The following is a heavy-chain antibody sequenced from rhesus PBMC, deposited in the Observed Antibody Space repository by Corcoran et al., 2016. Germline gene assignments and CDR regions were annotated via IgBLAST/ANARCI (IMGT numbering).Heavy chain of an antibody. J-gene: IGHJ4*01. CDR3: VRGGYHDTAYDY. CDR2: ISTISGRT. V-gene: IGHV4-147*01. CDR1: GGPTSSNW. D-gene: IGHD3-28*01. Sequence: QLQLQESGPGLVKPSETLSLTCAVSGGPTSSNWWSWLRQPPGKGLEWIGRISTISGRTSYTPSLKSRVTFSTDTSKNQFSLKLSSVTAADTAVYYCVRGGYHDTAYDYWGQGVLVTVSS.